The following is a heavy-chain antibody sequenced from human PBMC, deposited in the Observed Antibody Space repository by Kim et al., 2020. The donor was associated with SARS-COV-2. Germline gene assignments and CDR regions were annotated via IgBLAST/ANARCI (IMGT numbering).Heavy chain of an antibody. V-gene: IGHV3-48*04. D-gene: IGHD3-22*01. CDR1: GFTFSSYS. Sequence: GGSLRLSCAASGFTFSSYSMNWVRQAPGKGLEWVSYISSSSSTIYYADSVKGRFTISRDNAKNSLYLQMNSLRAEDTAVYYCARDQYSYYYDSSGYYHVAHGYWGQGTLVTVSS. J-gene: IGHJ4*02. CDR2: ISSSSSTI. CDR3: ARDQYSYYYDSSGYYHVAHGY.